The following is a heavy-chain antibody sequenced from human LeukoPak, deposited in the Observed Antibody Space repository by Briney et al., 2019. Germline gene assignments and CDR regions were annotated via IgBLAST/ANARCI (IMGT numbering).Heavy chain of an antibody. V-gene: IGHV4-39*07. CDR3: ARKNTNWFDP. Sequence: SETLSLTCTASSGSISTSNYYWGWVRQPPGKALEWIGNIFYSGSTYYSPSLKSRVTISVDTSKNQFSLKLSSVTAADTAVYYCARKNTNWFDPWGQGTLVTVSS. CDR2: IFYSGST. CDR1: SGSISTSNYY. J-gene: IGHJ5*02. D-gene: IGHD2/OR15-2a*01.